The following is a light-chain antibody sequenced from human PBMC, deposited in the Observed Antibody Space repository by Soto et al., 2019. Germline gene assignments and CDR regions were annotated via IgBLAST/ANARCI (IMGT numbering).Light chain of an antibody. Sequence: DIQMTQSPSTLSASVGDRVTITCRASQSISSWLAWYQQKPGKAPKLLIYKASSLESGVPSRFSGSGSGTEFTLTISSLQPDDFATYYCQQYNTYSRWTFGQGNKVEIK. CDR2: KAS. J-gene: IGKJ1*01. CDR1: QSISSW. CDR3: QQYNTYSRWT. V-gene: IGKV1-5*03.